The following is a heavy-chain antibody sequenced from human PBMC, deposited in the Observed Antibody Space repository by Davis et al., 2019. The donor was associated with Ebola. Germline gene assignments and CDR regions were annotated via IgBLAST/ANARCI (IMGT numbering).Heavy chain of an antibody. V-gene: IGHV4-34*01. D-gene: IGHD4-11*01. CDR2: IHPSGST. CDR3: ARQTTAPSDFFDY. J-gene: IGHJ4*02. Sequence: PSETLSLTCAVYVGSFSGYYWTWIRRPPGKGLEWIGEIHPSGSTNYNPSLKNRVSISMDTSKNQFSLKLTSVTAADTAVYYCARQTTAPSDFFDYWGRGTPVAVSS. CDR1: VGSFSGYY.